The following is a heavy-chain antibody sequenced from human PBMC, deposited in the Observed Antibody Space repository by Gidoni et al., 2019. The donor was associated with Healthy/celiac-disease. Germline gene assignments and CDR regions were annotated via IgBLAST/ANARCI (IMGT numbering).Heavy chain of an antibody. J-gene: IGHJ4*02. V-gene: IGHV4-59*01. CDR3: ARAAPRNYYDSSGYYYWAYFDY. D-gene: IGHD3-22*01. CDR1: GGSISSYY. CDR2: IYYSGST. Sequence: QVQLQESGPGLVKPSETLSLTCTVAGGSISSYYWSWIRQPPGKGLEWIGYIYYSGSTNYTPSLKSRVTISVDTSKNQFSLKLSSVTAADTAVYYCARAAPRNYYDSSGYYYWAYFDYWGQGTLVTVSS.